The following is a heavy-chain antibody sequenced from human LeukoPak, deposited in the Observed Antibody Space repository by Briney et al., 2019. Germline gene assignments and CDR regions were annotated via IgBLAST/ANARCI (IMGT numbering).Heavy chain of an antibody. J-gene: IGHJ4*02. CDR1: GFTFSTYA. V-gene: IGHV3-23*01. D-gene: IGHD6-13*01. CDR3: AKAVDQETVIALDS. CDR2: ISGSGGST. Sequence: GGSLRLSCAASGFTFSTYAMSWVRQAPGKGLEWVSAISGSGGSTYYADSVKGRFTISRDNSKNTLYLQMNRLRGEDTSIYFCAKAVDQETVIALDSWGQGTLVTVSS.